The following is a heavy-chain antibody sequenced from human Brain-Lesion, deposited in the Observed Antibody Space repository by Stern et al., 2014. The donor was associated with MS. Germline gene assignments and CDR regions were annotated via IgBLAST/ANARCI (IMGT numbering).Heavy chain of an antibody. CDR1: GGTFGTYP. V-gene: IGHV1-69*06. D-gene: IGHD5-18*01. CDR3: AKDGPALVTNWFDP. J-gene: IGHJ5*02. CDR2: IIPIFGSP. Sequence: VQLVESGPEVKKPGSSVQVSCKASGGTFGTYPLTWLRQPPGHGLEWIGRIIPIFGSPNYAQKFQGRVTITADRSTTTVYMKLSSLKSDDAAVYYCAKDGPALVTNWFDPWGRGTLVTVSS.